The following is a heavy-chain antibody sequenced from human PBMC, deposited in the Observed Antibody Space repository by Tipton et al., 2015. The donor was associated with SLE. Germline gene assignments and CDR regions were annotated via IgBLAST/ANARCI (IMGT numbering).Heavy chain of an antibody. CDR3: ARVPSGLDAFDI. J-gene: IGHJ3*02. CDR2: IYYGGST. V-gene: IGHV4-61*01. D-gene: IGHD6-19*01. CDR1: GGSISSGSYY. Sequence: TLSLTCTVSGGSISSGSYYWSWIRQPPGKGLEWIGYIYYGGSTNYNPSLKSRVTISVDTSKNQFSLKLSSVTAADTAVYYCARVPSGLDAFDIWGQGTMVTVSS.